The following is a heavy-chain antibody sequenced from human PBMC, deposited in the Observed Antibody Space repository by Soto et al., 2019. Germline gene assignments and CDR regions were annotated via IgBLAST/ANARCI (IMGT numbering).Heavy chain of an antibody. CDR1: GGSISSSSYY. CDR3: ARPITMVRGGNRGDAFDI. CDR2: IYYSGST. J-gene: IGHJ3*02. Sequence: SETLSLTCTVSGGSISSSSYYWGWIRQPPGKGLEWIGSIYYSGSTYYNPSLKSRVTISVDTSKNQFSLRLSSVTAADTAVYYCARPITMVRGGNRGDAFDIWGQGTMVTVS. V-gene: IGHV4-39*01. D-gene: IGHD3-10*01.